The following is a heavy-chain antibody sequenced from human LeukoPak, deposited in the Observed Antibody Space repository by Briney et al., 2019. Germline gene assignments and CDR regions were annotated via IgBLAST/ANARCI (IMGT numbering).Heavy chain of an antibody. D-gene: IGHD2-2*01. CDR3: ARVLVVVPAVYAFDI. V-gene: IGHV3-7*03. CDR2: IKQDGSEK. Sequence: PGGSLRLSCAASGFTFSSYWISWVRQAAGKWLEWVANIKQDGSEKYYVASVKGRFTISRDNAKNTLYLQMNSLRAEDTAVYYCARVLVVVPAVYAFDIWGQGTMVTVSS. J-gene: IGHJ3*02. CDR1: GFTFSSYW.